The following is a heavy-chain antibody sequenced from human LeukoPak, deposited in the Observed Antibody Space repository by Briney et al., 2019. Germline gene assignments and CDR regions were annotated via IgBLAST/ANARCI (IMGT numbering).Heavy chain of an antibody. CDR1: GFTLSSYT. CDR2: ISRSSSYI. J-gene: IGHJ4*02. V-gene: IGHV3-21*01. Sequence: KAGGSLRLSCAASGFTLSSYTMNWVRQAPGKGLEWVSSISRSSSYIYYADSMKGRFTISRDNAKNSLYLQMNSLRAEDTAVYYCARFIAAPYYFDYWGRGTLVTVSS. CDR3: ARFIAAPYYFDY. D-gene: IGHD6-13*01.